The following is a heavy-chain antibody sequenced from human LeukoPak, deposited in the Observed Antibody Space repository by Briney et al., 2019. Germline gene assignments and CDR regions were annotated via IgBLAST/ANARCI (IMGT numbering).Heavy chain of an antibody. CDR2: LSHDGSSN. V-gene: IGHV3-30-3*01. D-gene: IGHD6-13*01. Sequence: GGSLRVSCAAPGFTFYTHALHWVRPAPGKGVVWVAVLSHDGSSNYYADSMKGRFTISRDNSKNTLYLQMNSLRIEDTAVYYCARALPEKAAAAAYFDSWGQGTTVTVSS. CDR3: ARALPEKAAAAAYFDS. CDR1: GFTFYTHA. J-gene: IGHJ4*03.